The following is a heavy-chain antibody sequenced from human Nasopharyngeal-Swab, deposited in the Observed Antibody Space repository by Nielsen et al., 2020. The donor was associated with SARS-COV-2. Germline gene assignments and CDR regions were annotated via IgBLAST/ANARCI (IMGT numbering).Heavy chain of an antibody. Sequence: SETLSRTCTVSGGSIISGGDYWSWIRQHPGKGLEWIGYIYYSGSTYYNPSLTSRVTISVDTSKNQFSLKLSSVTAADTAVYYCASDYYYSRGYSQAFAIWGQGTMVTVSS. CDR3: ASDYYYSRGYSQAFAI. V-gene: IGHV4-31*03. J-gene: IGHJ3*02. D-gene: IGHD3-22*01. CDR2: IYYSGST. CDR1: GGSIISGGDY.